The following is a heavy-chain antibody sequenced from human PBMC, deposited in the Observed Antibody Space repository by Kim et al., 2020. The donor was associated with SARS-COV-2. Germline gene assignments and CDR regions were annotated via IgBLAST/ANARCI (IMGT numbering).Heavy chain of an antibody. Sequence: SHADLVRGRFTISRDNDKNSLFLQMNSLRAEDTAVYYCARGPNYSPFDYWGQGTLVTVSS. J-gene: IGHJ4*02. D-gene: IGHD4-4*01. CDR3: ARGPNYSPFDY. V-gene: IGHV3-48*03.